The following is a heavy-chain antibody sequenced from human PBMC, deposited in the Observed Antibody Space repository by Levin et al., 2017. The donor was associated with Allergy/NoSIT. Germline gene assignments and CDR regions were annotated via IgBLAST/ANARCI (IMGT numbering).Heavy chain of an antibody. Sequence: GESLKISCAVSGISVSGHYMSWVRQAPGKGLDWVSVIYPGSSTYYSDSVKGRFTISRDNSKNTLYLQMNSLRAEDTAVYFCARVRYEHNYYYYYMDVWGKGTTVTVSS. CDR3: ARVRYEHNYYYYYMDV. D-gene: IGHD1-1*01. V-gene: IGHV3-53*01. CDR2: IYPGSST. CDR1: GISVSGHY. J-gene: IGHJ6*03.